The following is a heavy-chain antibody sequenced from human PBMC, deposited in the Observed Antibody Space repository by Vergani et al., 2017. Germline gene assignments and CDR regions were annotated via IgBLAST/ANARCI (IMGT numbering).Heavy chain of an antibody. V-gene: IGHV1-2*02. J-gene: IGHJ3*02. Sequence: QVQLVQSGAEVKKPGASVKVSCKASGYTFTGYYMHWVRQAPGQGLEWMGWINPNSGGTNYAQKFQGRVTMPRDTSISTAYMELSRLRSDDTAVYYCARETLWFGELLSYDAFDIWGQGTMVTVSS. D-gene: IGHD3-10*01. CDR1: GYTFTGYY. CDR2: INPNSGGT. CDR3: ARETLWFGELLSYDAFDI.